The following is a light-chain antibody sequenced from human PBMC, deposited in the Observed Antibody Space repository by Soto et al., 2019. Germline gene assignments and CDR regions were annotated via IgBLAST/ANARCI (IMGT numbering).Light chain of an antibody. CDR1: QSVSSRN. V-gene: IGKV3-20*01. CDR3: QQYGSSIT. Sequence: EIVLTQSPGTLSLSPGERTTLSCRASQSVSSRNLAWYQQKPGQAPRPLIYGASSRATGIPDRFSGSGSGTDFTLTISRLEPEDFAVYYCQQYGSSITFGQGTRPEIK. CDR2: GAS. J-gene: IGKJ5*01.